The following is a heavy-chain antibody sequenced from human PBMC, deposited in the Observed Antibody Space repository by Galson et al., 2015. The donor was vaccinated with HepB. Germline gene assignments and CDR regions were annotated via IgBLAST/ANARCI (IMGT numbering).Heavy chain of an antibody. J-gene: IGHJ4*02. Sequence: QSGAEVKKPGESLKISCKGSGYIFSNYWIAWVRQMPGKGLEWMGAIYPGDSDTRYSPSFPGQVTISADKSISTAYLQWNSLKASDTAMYYCARHFSLGSYGFLQAFHDWGQGTLATVSS. CDR3: ARHFSLGSYGFLQAFHD. CDR1: GYIFSNYW. V-gene: IGHV5-51*01. CDR2: IYPGDSDT. D-gene: IGHD1-26*01.